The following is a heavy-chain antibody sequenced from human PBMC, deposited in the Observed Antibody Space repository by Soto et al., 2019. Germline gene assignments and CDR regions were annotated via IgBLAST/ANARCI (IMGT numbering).Heavy chain of an antibody. D-gene: IGHD3-10*01. Sequence: QVQLQESGPGLVKPSQTLSLTCTVSGGSISSGGYYWSWIRQHPGKGLEWIGYIYYSGSTYYNPSLKSRVTISVATAKNQFARKLSSVTAADTAVYYCATYGSGTYKPTTFDYWGQGTLVTVSS. V-gene: IGHV4-31*03. CDR2: IYYSGST. CDR3: ATYGSGTYKPTTFDY. J-gene: IGHJ4*02. CDR1: GGSISSGGYY.